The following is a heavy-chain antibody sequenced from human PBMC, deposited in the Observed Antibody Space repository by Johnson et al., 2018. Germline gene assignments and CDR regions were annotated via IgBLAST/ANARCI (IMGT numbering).Heavy chain of an antibody. Sequence: VQLVESGGGLAQXGESLRLSCAASGFTFSRYVMSWVRQAPGKGLEWVTHISAGGASTHYAGSVKGRFTLSRDNSKNILFLQMNSLRAEDTAVYYCVKGASAAGTRGAFDIWGQGTMLTVSS. V-gene: IGHV3-23*04. D-gene: IGHD6-13*01. CDR1: GFTFSRYV. CDR3: VKGASAAGTRGAFDI. J-gene: IGHJ3*02. CDR2: ISAGGAST.